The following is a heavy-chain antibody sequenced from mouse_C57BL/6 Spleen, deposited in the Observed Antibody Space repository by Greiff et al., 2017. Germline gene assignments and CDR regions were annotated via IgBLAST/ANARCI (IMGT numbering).Heavy chain of an antibody. Sequence: EVKLMESGGGLVQPGGSLKLSCAASGFTFSDYGMAWVRQAPRKGPEWVAFISNLAYSIYYADTVTGRFTISRENAKNTLYLEMSSLRSEDTAMYYCARASTYSNYVFAYWGQGTLVTVSA. D-gene: IGHD2-5*01. J-gene: IGHJ3*01. CDR1: GFTFSDYG. CDR3: ARASTYSNYVFAY. V-gene: IGHV5-15*01. CDR2: ISNLAYSI.